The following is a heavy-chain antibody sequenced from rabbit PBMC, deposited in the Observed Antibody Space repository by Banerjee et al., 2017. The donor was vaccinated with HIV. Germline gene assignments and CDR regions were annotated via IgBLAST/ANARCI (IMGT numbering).Heavy chain of an antibody. V-gene: IGHV1S40*01. CDR3: ARDDYYGDDVSNYAPTRLDL. D-gene: IGHD2-1*01. J-gene: IGHJ3*01. CDR1: GFSFSYKYV. CDR2: INTSSGNT. Sequence: QSLEESGGDLVKPEGSLTLTCTASGFSFSYKYVMCWVRQAPGKGLEWIACINTSSGNTVYASWAKGRFTISKTSSTTVTLQMTSLTAADTATYFCARDDYYGDDVSNYAPTRLDLWGQGTLVTVS.